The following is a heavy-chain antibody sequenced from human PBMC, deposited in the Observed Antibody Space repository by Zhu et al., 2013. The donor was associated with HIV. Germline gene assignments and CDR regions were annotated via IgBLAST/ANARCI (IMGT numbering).Heavy chain of an antibody. V-gene: IGHV1-69*12. CDR3: ARERAERDSYDFWSGYYRDYFDY. J-gene: IGHJ4*02. CDR1: GGTFSSYA. CDR2: IIPIFGTA. D-gene: IGHD3-3*01. Sequence: QVQLVQSGAEVKKPGSSVKVSCKASGGTFSSYAISWVRQAPGQGLEWMGGIIPIFGTANYAQKFQGRVTITADESTSTAYMELSSLRSEDTAVYYCARERAERDSYDFWSGYYRDYFDYWGQGTLVTVSS.